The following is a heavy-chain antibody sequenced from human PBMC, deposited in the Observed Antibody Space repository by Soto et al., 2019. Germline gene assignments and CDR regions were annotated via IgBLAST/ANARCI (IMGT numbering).Heavy chain of an antibody. D-gene: IGHD3-22*01. CDR1: GGLFSSYA. V-gene: IGHV1-69*01. CDR3: ARGGGGYVWFNEF. CDR2: IIPVFDTV. Sequence: QEQLVQSGAEVNKSGASVKVSCKDTGGLFSSYAVSWVRQAPGQGLEWMGVIIPVFDTVYYAQKLQGRVTITADESTNTAYMELSSLRSEDTAMYYCARGGGGYVWFNEFCGQGTLGSVS. J-gene: IGHJ4*02.